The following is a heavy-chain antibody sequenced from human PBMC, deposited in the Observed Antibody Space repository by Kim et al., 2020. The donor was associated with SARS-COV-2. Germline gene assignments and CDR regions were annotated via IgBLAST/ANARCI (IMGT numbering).Heavy chain of an antibody. J-gene: IGHJ3*02. Sequence: GGSLRLSCAASGFTFSSYAMHWVRQAPGKGLEWVAVIWYDGSNKYYADSVKGRFTISRDNSKNTLYLQMNSLRAEDTAVYYCAKDDGYSYGNAFDIWGQGTMVTVSS. CDR1: GFTFSSYA. CDR2: IWYDGSNK. CDR3: AKDDGYSYGNAFDI. D-gene: IGHD5-18*01. V-gene: IGHV3-33*06.